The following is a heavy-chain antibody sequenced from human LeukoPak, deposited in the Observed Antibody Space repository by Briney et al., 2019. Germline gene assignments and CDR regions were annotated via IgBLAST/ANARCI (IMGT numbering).Heavy chain of an antibody. D-gene: IGHD5-18*01. J-gene: IGHJ3*01. Sequence: GGSLRLSCAASGFSFSSYEMSWVRQAPGKGLEWVAYIDSGSSVIKYADSVKGRFTVSRGNTQNSLYLQLNKLRVEDTAVYYCAREVTVTPDALDVWGQGTMVTVSS. CDR2: IDSGSSVI. CDR1: GFSFSSYE. CDR3: AREVTVTPDALDV. V-gene: IGHV3-48*03.